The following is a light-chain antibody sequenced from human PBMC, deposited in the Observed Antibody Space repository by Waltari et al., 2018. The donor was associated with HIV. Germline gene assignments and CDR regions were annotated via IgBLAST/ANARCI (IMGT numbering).Light chain of an antibody. CDR1: DLGSKR. CDR3: QVWDSSSDQGV. Sequence: SYVLTQPPSVSVAPGETATISCGGNDLGSKRVHWYQQSPGLAPLLVIYDDSDRPSGIPGRFSASKFGNTATLTISRVEAGDEADYYCQVWDSSSDQGVFGGGTKLTVL. J-gene: IGLJ2*01. CDR2: DDS. V-gene: IGLV3-21*04.